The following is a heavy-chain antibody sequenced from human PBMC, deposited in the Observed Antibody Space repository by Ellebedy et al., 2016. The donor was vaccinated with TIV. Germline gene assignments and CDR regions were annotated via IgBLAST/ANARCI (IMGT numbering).Heavy chain of an antibody. Sequence: PGGSLRLSCAASGFTFDDFTMHWVRQTPGKGLEWVSLISWDGDSTDYADSVKGRFTISRDNSKTSLYLQMNSLRTEDTAFYYCTKALGYCSGGNCAYDPFDIWGQGTMVTVSS. CDR2: ISWDGDST. V-gene: IGHV3-43*01. CDR3: TKALGYCSGGNCAYDPFDI. CDR1: GFTFDDFT. J-gene: IGHJ3*02. D-gene: IGHD2-15*01.